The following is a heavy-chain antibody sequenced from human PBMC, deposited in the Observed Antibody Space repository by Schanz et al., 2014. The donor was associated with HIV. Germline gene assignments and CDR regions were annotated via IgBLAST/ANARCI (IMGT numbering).Heavy chain of an antibody. CDR3: ARGLGY. Sequence: EVQLLESGGGLVQPGGSLRLTCVASGFTFSNYVMNWVRQAPGKGLEWVSIIHSGGSTYYADSVKGRFTISRDSSKNTLFLQMNSLRAEDTAVYYCARGLGYWGQGTLVTVSS. CDR2: IHSGGST. V-gene: IGHV3-23*01. CDR1: GFTFSNYV. J-gene: IGHJ4*02.